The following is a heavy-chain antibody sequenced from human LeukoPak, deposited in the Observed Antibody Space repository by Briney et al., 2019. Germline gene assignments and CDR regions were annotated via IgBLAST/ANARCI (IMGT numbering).Heavy chain of an antibody. CDR1: GFPFSNYA. J-gene: IGHJ3*01. V-gene: IGHV3-23*01. CDR3: GRDPNGDYVGAFDF. D-gene: IGHD4-17*01. CDR2: ITGDGGGT. Sequence: PGGSLRLSCVVSGFPFSNYAMTWVRLVPGKGLEWVSSITGDGGGTSFADSVRSRFTVSRDNSKNTLYLQMYSLRAEDTAIYYCGRDPNGDYVGAFDFWGQGTLVTVSS.